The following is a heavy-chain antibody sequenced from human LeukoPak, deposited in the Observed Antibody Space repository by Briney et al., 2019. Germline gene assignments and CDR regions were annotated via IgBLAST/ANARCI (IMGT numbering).Heavy chain of an antibody. CDR2: ISSSGSTI. Sequence: GGSLRLSCAASGFSFRTYSMNWVRQAPGKGLEWVSYISSSGSTIYYADSVKGRFTISRDNAKNLLYLQMNSLRAEDTAVYYCAELGITMIGGVWGKGTTVTISS. CDR1: GFSFRTYS. CDR3: AELGITMIGGV. D-gene: IGHD3-10*02. J-gene: IGHJ6*04. V-gene: IGHV3-48*04.